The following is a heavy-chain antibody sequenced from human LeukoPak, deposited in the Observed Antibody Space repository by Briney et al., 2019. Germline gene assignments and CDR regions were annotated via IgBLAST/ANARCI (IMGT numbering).Heavy chain of an antibody. V-gene: IGHV3-7*01. Sequence: GGSLRLSCAASGFTLSGYFMSWVRQAPGEGLEWVASIKGDGSEKYYVDSVKGRFTISRDNARNSLYLQMNSLRAEDTAVYFCARDRGWRSGGYYLYYFDFWGQGTLVTVSS. D-gene: IGHD3-22*01. CDR1: GFTLSGYF. CDR2: IKGDGSEK. J-gene: IGHJ4*02. CDR3: ARDRGWRSGGYYLYYFDF.